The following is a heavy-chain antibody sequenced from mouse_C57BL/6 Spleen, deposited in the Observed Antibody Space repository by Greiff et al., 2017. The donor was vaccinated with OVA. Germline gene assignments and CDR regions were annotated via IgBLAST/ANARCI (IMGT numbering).Heavy chain of an antibody. J-gene: IGHJ3*01. CDR3: ARLEGGPFAY. CDR2: IDPSDSYT. V-gene: IGHV1-50*01. Sequence: QVQLQQPGAELVKPGASVKLSCKASGYTFTSYWMQWVKQRPGQGLEWIGEIDPSDSYTNYNQKFKGKATLNVDTSSSTAYMQLSSLTSEDSAVYYCARLEGGPFAYWGQGTLVTVSA. CDR1: GYTFTSYW.